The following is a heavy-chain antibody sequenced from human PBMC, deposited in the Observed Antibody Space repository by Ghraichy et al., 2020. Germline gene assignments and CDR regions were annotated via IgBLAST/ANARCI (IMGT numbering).Heavy chain of an antibody. CDR1: GFTFSSYA. V-gene: IGHV3-23*01. J-gene: IGHJ3*02. D-gene: IGHD3-22*01. Sequence: LSLTCAASGFTFSSYAMSWVRQAPGKGLEWVSAISGSGGSTYYADSVKGRFTISRDNSKNTLYLQMNSLRAEDTAVYYCAKGGYYDSSGYYPGAFDIWGQGTMVTVSS. CDR2: ISGSGGST. CDR3: AKGGYYDSSGYYPGAFDI.